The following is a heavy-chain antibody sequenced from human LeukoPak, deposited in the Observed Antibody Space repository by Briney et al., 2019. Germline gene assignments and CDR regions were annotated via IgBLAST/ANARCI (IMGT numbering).Heavy chain of an antibody. D-gene: IGHD2-21*01. CDR3: ARDAYMDSEYFQH. CDR2: ISANNGNT. V-gene: IGHV1-18*01. J-gene: IGHJ1*01. CDR1: GYTFTSYG. Sequence: ASVKVSCKASGYTFTSYGISWVRQAPGQGLEWMGWISANNGNTNYAQKLQGRVTTTTDTSTSTAYMDLRSLRSDDTAAYYCARDAYMDSEYFQHWGQGTLVTVSS.